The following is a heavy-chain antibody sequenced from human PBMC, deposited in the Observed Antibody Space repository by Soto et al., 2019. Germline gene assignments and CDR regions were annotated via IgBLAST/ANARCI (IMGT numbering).Heavy chain of an antibody. V-gene: IGHV1-18*01. D-gene: IGHD3-9*01. Sequence: ASVKVSCKASGYEFSNYYIAWVRQAPGQGLEWMGRMSAYDGNTDYEQKFQDRVVMTTDTSTTTAYMELRRLRSDDTAVYYCARVEYVDLVSLDFWGQGTLATLSS. CDR3: ARVEYVDLVSLDF. J-gene: IGHJ1*01. CDR2: MSAYDGNT. CDR1: GYEFSNYY.